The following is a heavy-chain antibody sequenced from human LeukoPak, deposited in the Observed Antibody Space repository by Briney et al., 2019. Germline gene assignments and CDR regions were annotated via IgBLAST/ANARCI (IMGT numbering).Heavy chain of an antibody. CDR1: GYTFTSYG. V-gene: IGHV1-18*01. J-gene: IGHJ6*03. CDR3: ARGSSSWYVVAPPYYMDV. CDR2: ISAYNGNT. D-gene: IGHD6-13*01. Sequence: GASVKVSCKASGYTFTSYGISWVRQAPGQGLEWMGWISAYNGNTNYAQKLQGRVTMTTDTSTSTAYMELRSLRSDDTAVYYCARGSSSWYVVAPPYYMDVWGKGTTVTVSS.